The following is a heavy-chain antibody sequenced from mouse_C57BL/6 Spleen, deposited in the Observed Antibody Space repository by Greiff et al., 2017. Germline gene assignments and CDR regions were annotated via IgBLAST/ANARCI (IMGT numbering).Heavy chain of an antibody. CDR1: GFTFSSYA. J-gene: IGHJ1*03. V-gene: IGHV5-4*01. CDR3: ARDPMGYGSSWYFDV. Sequence: EVKLVESGGGLVKPGGSLKLSCAASGFTFSSYAMSWVRQTPEKRLEWVATISDGGSYTYYPDNVKGRFTISRDNAKNNLYLQMSQLKSEDTAMYYCARDPMGYGSSWYFDVWGTGTTVTFSS. D-gene: IGHD1-1*01. CDR2: ISDGGSYT.